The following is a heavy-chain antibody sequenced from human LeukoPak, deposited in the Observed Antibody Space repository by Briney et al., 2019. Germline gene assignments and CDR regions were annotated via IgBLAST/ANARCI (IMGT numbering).Heavy chain of an antibody. CDR2: INPSGGST. V-gene: IGHV1-46*02. D-gene: IGHD6-19*01. CDR3: ARQGTYSSAIGMGY. J-gene: IGHJ4*02. Sequence: ASVTVSFTASGYTFNNHYMYWVRQAPGQGLEWMGVINPSGGSTSYAQKFQGRVTMTRDTSTRTVYMEVNSLRSEDTAVYYCARQGTYSSAIGMGYWGQGTLVTVSS. CDR1: GYTFNNHY.